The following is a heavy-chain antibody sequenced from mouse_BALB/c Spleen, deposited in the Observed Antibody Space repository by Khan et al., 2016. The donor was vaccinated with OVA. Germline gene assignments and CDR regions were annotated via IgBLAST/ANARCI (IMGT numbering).Heavy chain of an antibody. D-gene: IGHD2-1*01. CDR1: GFTFSTYA. V-gene: IGHV5-9-3*01. CDR2: INSDGDYT. CDR3: ARSPYGNFAY. Sequence: EVELVESGGGLVKPGGSLKLSCAASGFTFSTYAMSWVRQTPEKMLEWVATINSDGDYTYYLDSVKGRFTISRDNAKNTLYLQMTSLRSEDTAMYYCARSPYGNFAYWGQGTLVTVSA. J-gene: IGHJ3*01.